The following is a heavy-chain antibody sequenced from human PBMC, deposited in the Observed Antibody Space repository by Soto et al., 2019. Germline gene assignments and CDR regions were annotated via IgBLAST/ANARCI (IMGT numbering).Heavy chain of an antibody. V-gene: IGHV1-18*01. D-gene: IGHD2-2*01. Sequence: QAQMVQSGAEVKKPGASVKVSCRTSGYTFTTYGVSWVRQAPGQGLEWMGWISGYNGDITYAERLQGRLTMTTDPCTSTAYMALRSLRHQDTAVYYCARDVVLLRVCSTTSCYLAAWGPGPLVTVSS. J-gene: IGHJ5*02. CDR1: GYTFTTYG. CDR3: ARDVVLLRVCSTTSCYLAA. CDR2: ISGYNGDI.